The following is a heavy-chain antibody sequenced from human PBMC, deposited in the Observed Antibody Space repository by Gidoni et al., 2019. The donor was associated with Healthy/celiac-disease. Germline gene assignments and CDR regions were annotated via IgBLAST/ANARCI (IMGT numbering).Heavy chain of an antibody. CDR1: GGSFSGYY. Sequence: QVQLQQWGAGLLKPSETLSLPCAVYGGSFSGYYWSWIRQPPGKGLEWIGEINHSGSTNYNPSLKSRVTISVDTSKNQFSLKLSSVTAADTAVYYCARGREGDYYYYYGMDVWGQGTTVTVSS. V-gene: IGHV4-34*01. J-gene: IGHJ6*02. CDR2: INHSGST. CDR3: ARGREGDYYYYYGMDV.